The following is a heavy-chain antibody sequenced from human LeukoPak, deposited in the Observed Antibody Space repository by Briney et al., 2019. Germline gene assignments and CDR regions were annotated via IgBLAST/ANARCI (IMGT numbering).Heavy chain of an antibody. J-gene: IGHJ4*02. Sequence: KPSATLSLTSTVSGDSMNSYYWTWIRQPLGKGLEWIGYIYDSGSTNYNPSLKSRVTISIDTSKNQFSLKLSSVTAADTAVYYCARGRYNWNYWGQGTLVTVSS. D-gene: IGHD1-20*01. V-gene: IGHV4-59*01. CDR3: ARGRYNWNY. CDR1: GDSMNSYY. CDR2: IYDSGST.